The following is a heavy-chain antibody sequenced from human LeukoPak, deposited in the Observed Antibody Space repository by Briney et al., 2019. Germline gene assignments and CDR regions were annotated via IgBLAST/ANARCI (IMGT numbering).Heavy chain of an antibody. CDR2: ISSSSYI. Sequence: PGGSLRLSCAASGFTFSSYSMNWVRQAPGKGLEWVSSISSSSYIYYADSVKGRFTISRDNAKNSLYLQMNSLRAEDTAVYYCARDRVLNWFDPWGQGTLVTVSS. CDR3: ARDRVLNWFDP. CDR1: GFTFSSYS. V-gene: IGHV3-21*01. D-gene: IGHD3-10*01. J-gene: IGHJ5*02.